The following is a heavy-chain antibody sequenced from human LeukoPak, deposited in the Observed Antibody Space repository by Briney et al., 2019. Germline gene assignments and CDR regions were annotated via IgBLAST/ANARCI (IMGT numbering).Heavy chain of an antibody. CDR2: ISAYNGNT. J-gene: IGHJ4*02. D-gene: IGHD6-19*01. V-gene: IGHV1-18*01. CDR3: ARARAVAGTGTY. CDR1: GYTFTSYG. Sequence: ASVKVSCKASGYTFTSYGISWVRQAPGQGLEWMGWISAYNGNTNYAQKLQGRVTMTTDTSTSTAYMELRSPRSDDTAVYYCARARAVAGTGTYWGQGTLVTVSS.